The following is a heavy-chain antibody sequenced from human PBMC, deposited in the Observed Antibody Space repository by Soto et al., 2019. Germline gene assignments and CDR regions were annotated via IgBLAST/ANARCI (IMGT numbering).Heavy chain of an antibody. J-gene: IGHJ4*02. V-gene: IGHV3-21*01. Sequence: TGGSLRLSCAVSGFTFSTYVMNWVRQAPGKGLEWVSSINGRSNYIYYADSVKGRFTISRDNAKNSLYLQMNSLRAEDTAVYYCAREDGIVGTTSAFDYWGQGTLVTVS. CDR2: INGRSNYI. D-gene: IGHD1-26*01. CDR3: AREDGIVGTTSAFDY. CDR1: GFTFSTYV.